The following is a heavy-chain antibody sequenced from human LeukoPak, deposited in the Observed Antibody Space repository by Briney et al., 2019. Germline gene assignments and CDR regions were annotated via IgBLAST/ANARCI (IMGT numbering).Heavy chain of an antibody. D-gene: IGHD5-18*01. V-gene: IGHV3-9*01. CDR2: ISWNSGSI. J-gene: IGHJ4*02. CDR1: GFTFDDYA. CDR3: ALSRGAYNYGPFDY. Sequence: PGRSLRLSCAASGFTFDDYAMHWVRQAPGKGLEWVSGISWNSGSIGYADSVKGRFTISRDNSKNTLYLQMNSLRAEDTAVYYCALSRGAYNYGPFDYWGQGTLVTVSS.